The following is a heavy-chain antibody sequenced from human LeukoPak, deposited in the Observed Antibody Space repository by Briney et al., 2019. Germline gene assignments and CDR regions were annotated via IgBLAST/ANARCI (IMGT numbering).Heavy chain of an antibody. CDR1: GGSFSGYY. D-gene: IGHD3-22*01. V-gene: IGHV4-34*01. CDR3: ARTSGFFDSSGFYQQNPYYFQY. Sequence: SETLSLTCAVYGGSFSGYYWSWIRQPPGKGLEWIGEINHSGSTNYNPSLKSRVTILVDTSKNQFSLNVTSVTGADTAVYYCARTSGFFDSSGFYQQNPYYFQYWGQGVLVTVSS. J-gene: IGHJ4*02. CDR2: INHSGST.